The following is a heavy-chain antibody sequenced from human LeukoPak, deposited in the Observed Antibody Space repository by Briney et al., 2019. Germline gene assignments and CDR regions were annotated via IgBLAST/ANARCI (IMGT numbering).Heavy chain of an antibody. D-gene: IGHD1-7*01. CDR1: GGTFSSYA. J-gene: IGHJ3*02. Sequence: SVNVSCKASGGTFSSYAISWVRQAPGQGLEWMGGIIPIFGTANYAQKFQGRVTITADESTSTAYMELSSLRSEDTAVYYCARDARRGVELKAFDIWGQGTMVTVSS. CDR3: ARDARRGVELKAFDI. CDR2: IIPIFGTA. V-gene: IGHV1-69*01.